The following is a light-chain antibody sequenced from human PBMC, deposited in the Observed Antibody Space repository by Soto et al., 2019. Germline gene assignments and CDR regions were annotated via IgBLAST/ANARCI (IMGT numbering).Light chain of an antibody. J-gene: IGKJ4*01. Sequence: DIQMTQSPSSLSAFVGDSITITCQASQDIKNYLNWYQHKPGKAPKLLIYDALKSDTGVPSRFSGSGSGTDFTFTINNLQPENIATYFCQQYDSLPPPFGGGTRV. CDR2: DAL. CDR3: QQYDSLPPP. CDR1: QDIKNY. V-gene: IGKV1-33*01.